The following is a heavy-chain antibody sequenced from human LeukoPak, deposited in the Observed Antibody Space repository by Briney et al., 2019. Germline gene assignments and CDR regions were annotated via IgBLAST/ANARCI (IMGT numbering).Heavy chain of an antibody. D-gene: IGHD3-10*01. CDR2: INHSGST. Sequence: KTSETLSLTCAVYGASFSGYYWSWVRQPPGKGLEWIGEINHSGSTNYNPSLKSRVTISVDTSKNQFSLKLSSVTAADTAVYYCARVTMVRGDPPLAGFDPWGQGTLVTVSS. V-gene: IGHV4-34*01. CDR1: GASFSGYY. CDR3: ARVTMVRGDPPLAGFDP. J-gene: IGHJ5*02.